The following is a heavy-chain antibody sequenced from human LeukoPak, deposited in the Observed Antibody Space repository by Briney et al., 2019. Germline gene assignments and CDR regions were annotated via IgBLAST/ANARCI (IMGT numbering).Heavy chain of an antibody. J-gene: IGHJ4*02. D-gene: IGHD6-13*01. CDR2: IYSGGST. Sequence: VSVIYSGGSTYYADSVKGRFTISRDNSKNTLYLQMNSLRAEDTAVYYCARAKGSSSWYHYWGQGTLVTVSS. CDR3: ARAKGSSSWYHY. V-gene: IGHV3-66*01.